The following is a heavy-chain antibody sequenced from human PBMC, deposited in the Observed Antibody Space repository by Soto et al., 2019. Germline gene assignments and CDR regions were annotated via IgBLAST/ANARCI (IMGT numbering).Heavy chain of an antibody. D-gene: IGHD1-7*01. CDR3: ARSYNWNFFYYYYGMDV. Sequence: SETLSLTCTVSGGSISSSSYYWGWIRQPPGKGLEWIGSIYYSGSTYYNPSLKSRVTISVDTSKNQFSLKLSSVTAADTAVYYCARSYNWNFFYYYYGMDVWGQGTTVTVSS. J-gene: IGHJ6*02. V-gene: IGHV4-39*01. CDR1: GGSISSSSYY. CDR2: IYYSGST.